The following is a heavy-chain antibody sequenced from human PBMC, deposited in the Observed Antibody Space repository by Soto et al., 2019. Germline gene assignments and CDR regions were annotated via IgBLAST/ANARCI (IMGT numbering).Heavy chain of an antibody. V-gene: IGHV4-39*01. CDR2: IFYSGST. CDR3: ARRGSSSFFDY. D-gene: IGHD6-19*01. CDR1: GGSISSSSYY. J-gene: IGHJ4*02. Sequence: SETLSLTCTASGGSISSSSYYWGWIRQPPGKGLEWIGNIFYSGSTYYNPSLKRRVTISVDTSKNQFSLKLSSVTAADTAVYYCARRGSSSFFDYWGQGTLVTVSS.